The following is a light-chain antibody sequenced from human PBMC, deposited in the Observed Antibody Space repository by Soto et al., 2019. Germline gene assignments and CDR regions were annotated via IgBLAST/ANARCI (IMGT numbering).Light chain of an antibody. Sequence: DIQMTQSPSSLSASVGDRVTITCRASQSIRSYLNWYQQKPGRAPKLLMYEASTLHSGDPSRFSGSGSGTDFTLTISSLQPEDFATYFCLQTYSTPLTFGGGTKVEIK. CDR2: EAS. CDR3: LQTYSTPLT. J-gene: IGKJ4*01. CDR1: QSIRSY. V-gene: IGKV1-39*01.